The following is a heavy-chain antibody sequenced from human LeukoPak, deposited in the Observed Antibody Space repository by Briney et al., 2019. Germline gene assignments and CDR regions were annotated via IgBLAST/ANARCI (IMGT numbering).Heavy chain of an antibody. CDR2: ISSSSSSYI. CDR3: ARDPYCSGGSCYFDY. D-gene: IGHD2-15*01. V-gene: IGHV3-21*01. J-gene: IGHJ4*02. CDR1: GFTFSSYS. Sequence: GGSLRLSCAASGFTFSSYSMNWVRQAPGKGLEWVSSISSSSSSYIYYADSVKGRFTISRDNAKNSLYLQMNSLRAEDTAVYYCARDPYCSGGSCYFDYWGQGTLVTVSS.